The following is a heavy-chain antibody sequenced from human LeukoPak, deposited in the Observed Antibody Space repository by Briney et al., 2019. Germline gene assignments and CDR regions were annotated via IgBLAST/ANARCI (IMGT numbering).Heavy chain of an antibody. J-gene: IGHJ6*02. CDR1: GFTVSSNY. CDR2: VYSGGST. CDR3: ARDKGYYGMDV. V-gene: IGHV3-53*01. Sequence: GGSLRLSCAASGFTVSSNYMSWVRQAPGKGLEWVSVVYSGGSTYYADSVKGRFTISRDNSKNTLYLQMNSLRAEDTAVYYCARDKGYYGMDVWGQGTTVTVSS.